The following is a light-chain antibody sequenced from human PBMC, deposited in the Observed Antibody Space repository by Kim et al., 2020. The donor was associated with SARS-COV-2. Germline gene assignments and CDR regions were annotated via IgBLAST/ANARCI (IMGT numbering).Light chain of an antibody. Sequence: ASVGARVAITCRASQSISSWLAWYQQKPGKAPNLLIYKASTLESGVPSRFSGSGSGTEFTLTISSLQPDDFASYYCQQYSSDPRTFGQGTKVDIK. CDR1: QSISSW. CDR2: KAS. J-gene: IGKJ1*01. V-gene: IGKV1-5*03. CDR3: QQYSSDPRT.